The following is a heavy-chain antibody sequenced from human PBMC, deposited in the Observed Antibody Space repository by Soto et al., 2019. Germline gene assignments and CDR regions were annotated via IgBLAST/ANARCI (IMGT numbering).Heavy chain of an antibody. D-gene: IGHD3-22*01. J-gene: IGHJ4*02. CDR1: GFSLSTSGVG. CDR2: IYWNDDK. CDR3: AHRRRTTRIGSLYYFDY. V-gene: IGHV2-5*01. Sequence: SGPTLVNPTQTLTLTCTFSGFSLSTSGVGVGWIRQPPGKALEWLALIYWNDDKRYSPSLKSRLTITKDTSKNQVVLTMTNMDPVDIATYYCAHRRRTTRIGSLYYFDYWGQGTLVTVSS.